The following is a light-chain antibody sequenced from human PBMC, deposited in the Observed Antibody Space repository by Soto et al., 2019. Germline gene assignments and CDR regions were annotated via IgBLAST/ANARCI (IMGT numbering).Light chain of an antibody. Sequence: DIQMTQSPSTLSASVGDRVTITCRASQSISSWLAGYQQKPGKAPKVLIFDASSLESGVPSRFSGSESATEFTLTISSLPPDHFATYYCQQYSTYPWTFGQGTKVDTK. V-gene: IGKV1-5*01. CDR2: DAS. CDR1: QSISSW. J-gene: IGKJ1*01. CDR3: QQYSTYPWT.